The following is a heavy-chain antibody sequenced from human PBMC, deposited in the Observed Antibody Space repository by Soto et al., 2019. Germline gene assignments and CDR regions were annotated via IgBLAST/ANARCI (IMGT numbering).Heavy chain of an antibody. D-gene: IGHD1-26*01. V-gene: IGHV1-69*13. CDR3: ASTVGATRWFDP. CDR2: IIPIFGTA. CDR1: GGSFNSCA. J-gene: IGHJ5*02. Sequence: GASVKASCKASGGSFNSCAISWVRHAPGQGLEWMGGIIPIFGTANYAQKFQGRVTITADESTSTAYMELSSLRSEDTAVYYCASTVGATRWFDPWGQGTLVTVSS.